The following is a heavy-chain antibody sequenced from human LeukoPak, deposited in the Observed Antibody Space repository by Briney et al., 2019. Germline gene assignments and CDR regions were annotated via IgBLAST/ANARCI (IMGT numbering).Heavy chain of an antibody. Sequence: ASVKVSCKDSGYTFTNYARNWVRQAPGQGLEWMVWINTNTGNPTYAQGFTGRFVFSLDTSVSTAYLQISSLKAEDTAVYYCARDYGDSSGWYQDYWGQGTLVTVSS. CDR3: ARDYGDSSGWYQDY. V-gene: IGHV7-4-1*02. J-gene: IGHJ4*02. CDR1: GYTFTNYA. CDR2: INTNTGNP. D-gene: IGHD6-19*01.